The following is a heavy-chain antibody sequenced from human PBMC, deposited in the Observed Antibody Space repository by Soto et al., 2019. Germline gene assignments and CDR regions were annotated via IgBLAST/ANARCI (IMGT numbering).Heavy chain of an antibody. Sequence: GGSLRLSCAASGFTFSDFGMSWVRQAPGKGLEWVSVISGSGDATYYAASVKGRFTLSRDNPKNTLYLQMNSLTVADTAVYYCAKKVTIYAVDPADYWRQGTQFTLSS. CDR2: ISGSGDAT. V-gene: IGHV3-23*01. CDR1: GFTFSDFG. CDR3: AKKVTIYAVDPADY. D-gene: IGHD3-3*01. J-gene: IGHJ4*02.